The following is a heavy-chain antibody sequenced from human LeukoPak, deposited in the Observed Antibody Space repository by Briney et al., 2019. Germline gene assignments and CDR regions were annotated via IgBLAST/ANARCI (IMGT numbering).Heavy chain of an antibody. J-gene: IGHJ4*02. CDR3: ATLGEYYDSSGYYYN. Sequence: PSETLSLTCTVSGGSIRSSYYYWGWIRQPPGKGLEWIGSIYDSGSTYYNPSLKSRVTISVDTSKNQFSLKLNSVTAADTAVYYCATLGEYYDSSGYYYNWGQGTLVTVSS. CDR2: IYDSGST. V-gene: IGHV4-39*01. D-gene: IGHD3-22*01. CDR1: GGSIRSSYYY.